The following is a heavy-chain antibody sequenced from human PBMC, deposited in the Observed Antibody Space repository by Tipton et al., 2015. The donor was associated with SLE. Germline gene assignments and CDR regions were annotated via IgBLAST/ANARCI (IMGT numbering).Heavy chain of an antibody. CDR3: ARDYY. CDR1: GFTFSNFW. V-gene: IGHV3-7*01. Sequence: SLRLSCATSGFTFSNFWMCWVRQAPGKGLEWVANIKKDGSEDYYVDSVKGRFIISRDNAKNSLSLQMNSLRAEDTAVYYCARDYYWGQGTLVTVSS. CDR2: IKKDGSED. J-gene: IGHJ4*02.